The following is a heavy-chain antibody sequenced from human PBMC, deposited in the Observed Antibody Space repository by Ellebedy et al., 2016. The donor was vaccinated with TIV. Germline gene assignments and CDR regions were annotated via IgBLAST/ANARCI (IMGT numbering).Heavy chain of an antibody. V-gene: IGHV4-31*03. J-gene: IGHJ5*02. CDR3: ARYGPGWLLQSNWFDP. CDR1: GDSISSAGYY. CDR2: IFYSGSA. D-gene: IGHD5-12*01. Sequence: SETLSLXXTVSGDSISSAGYYWSWIRQLPGKGLEWIGYIFYSGSAYYNPSLKSRLTISVDTSRNQFSLRLSSVTATDTAVYYCARYGPGWLLQSNWFDPWGQGTLVTVAS.